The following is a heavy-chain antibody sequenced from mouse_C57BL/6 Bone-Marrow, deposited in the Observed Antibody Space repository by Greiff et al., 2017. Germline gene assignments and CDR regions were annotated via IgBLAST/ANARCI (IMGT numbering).Heavy chain of an antibody. J-gene: IGHJ2*01. V-gene: IGHV14-2*01. CDR3: TRSLIYYGTNY. D-gene: IGHD1-1*01. Sequence: EVQRVESGAELVKPGASVKLSCTASGFNIKDYYIHWVKQRTEQGLEWIGRIDPEDGETKYAPKFQDKATITADTSSNTAYLQLSSLTSDDTAVYYCTRSLIYYGTNYWGQGTTLTVSS. CDR1: GFNIKDYY. CDR2: IDPEDGET.